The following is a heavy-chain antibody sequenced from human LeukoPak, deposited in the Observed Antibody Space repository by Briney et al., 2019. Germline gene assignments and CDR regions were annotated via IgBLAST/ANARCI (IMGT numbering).Heavy chain of an antibody. CDR3: ARANYATGIVY. CDR2: INSDGSST. J-gene: IGHJ4*02. D-gene: IGHD1-14*01. Sequence: GGSLRLSCAASGFTFSSYWMHWVRHAPGKGLVWVSRINSDGSSTSYADSVKGRFTISRDNAKNTLYLQMNSLRAEDTAVYYCARANYATGIVYWGQGTLVTVSS. V-gene: IGHV3-74*01. CDR1: GFTFSSYW.